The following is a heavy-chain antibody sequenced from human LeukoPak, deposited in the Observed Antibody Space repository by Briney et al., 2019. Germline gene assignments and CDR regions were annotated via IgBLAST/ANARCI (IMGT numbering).Heavy chain of an antibody. D-gene: IGHD2-2*01. J-gene: IGHJ4*02. CDR1: GGTFSSYA. CDR2: INPSGGST. CDR3: ARDLGYCSSTSCYPLDY. V-gene: IGHV1-46*01. Sequence: ASVKVSCKASGGTFSSYAISWVRQAPGQGLEWMGIINPSGGSTSYAQKFQGRVTMTRDTSTSTVYMELSSLRSEDTAVYYCARDLGYCSSTSCYPLDYWGQGTLVTVSS.